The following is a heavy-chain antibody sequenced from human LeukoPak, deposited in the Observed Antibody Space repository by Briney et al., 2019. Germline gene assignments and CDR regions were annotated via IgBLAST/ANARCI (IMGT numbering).Heavy chain of an antibody. J-gene: IGHJ4*02. V-gene: IGHV4-59*10. D-gene: IGHD1-26*01. CDR2: IYTSGST. CDR1: GGSFSGYY. Sequence: SETLSLTCAVYGGSFSGYYWSWIRQPAGKGLEWIGRIYTSGSTNYNPSLKSRVTMSVDTSKNQFSLKLSSVTAADTAVYYCASGDIVGATLDYWGQGTLVTVSS. CDR3: ASGDIVGATLDY.